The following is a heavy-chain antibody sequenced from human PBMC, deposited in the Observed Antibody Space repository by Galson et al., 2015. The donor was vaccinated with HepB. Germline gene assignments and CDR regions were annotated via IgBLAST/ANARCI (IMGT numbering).Heavy chain of an antibody. CDR2: VNADGTST. CDR1: GFTFSNYW. CDR3: ATYVRSGPDS. Sequence: SLRLSCAASGFTFSNYWMHWVRQAPGKGLVWVSRVNADGTSTYYADSVKGRFTISRDNAKNTLYLQMSNLRAEDTAVYYCATYVRSGPDSWGQGTLVTVSS. D-gene: IGHD3-10*02. J-gene: IGHJ5*01. V-gene: IGHV3-74*01.